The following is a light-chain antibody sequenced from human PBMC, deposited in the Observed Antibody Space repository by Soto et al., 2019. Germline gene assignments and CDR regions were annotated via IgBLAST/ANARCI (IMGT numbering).Light chain of an antibody. CDR1: QTVRSTS. J-gene: IGKJ1*01. CDR3: QQYGSSPWT. V-gene: IGKV3-20*01. Sequence: EIVLTQSPGTLSLSPGEGATLSCRASQTVRSTSLAWYQRRPGQAPRLLIYGASTRATGIPDRFSGSGSETHFTLTINRLEPEYFAVYYCQQYGSSPWTFGQGTNVEIK. CDR2: GAS.